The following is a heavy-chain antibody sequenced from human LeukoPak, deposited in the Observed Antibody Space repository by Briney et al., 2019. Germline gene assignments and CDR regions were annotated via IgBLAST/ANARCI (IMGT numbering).Heavy chain of an antibody. J-gene: IGHJ5*02. Sequence: LETLSLTCTVSGDSISNYYCSWIRQPAGKGLEWSGCVHTSGSTDYNPSLKGRVTMSVDTSKNQFSLKLSSVTAADTAVYYCARDGFSGSYYRWFDPWGQGTLVTVSS. CDR3: ARDGFSGSYYRWFDP. V-gene: IGHV4-4*07. D-gene: IGHD1-26*01. CDR2: VHTSGST. CDR1: GDSISNYY.